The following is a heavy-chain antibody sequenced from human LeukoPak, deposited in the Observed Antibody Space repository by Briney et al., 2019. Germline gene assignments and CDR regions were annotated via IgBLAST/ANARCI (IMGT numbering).Heavy chain of an antibody. D-gene: IGHD2-15*01. Sequence: PGGSLRLSCAASGFTFSSYWMSWVRQAPGKGLEWVAVISYDGSNEYYADSVKGRFTISRDDSKNTLYLQMNSLRTEDTAVYYCARVAALGYCSGGSRYWIDYWAREPWSPSPQ. CDR1: GFTFSSYW. V-gene: IGHV3-30-3*01. J-gene: IGHJ4*02. CDR3: ARVAALGYCSGGSRYWIDY. CDR2: ISYDGSNE.